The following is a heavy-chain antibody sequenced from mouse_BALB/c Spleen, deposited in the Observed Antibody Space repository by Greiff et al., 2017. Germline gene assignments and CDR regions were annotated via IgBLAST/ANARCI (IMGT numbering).Heavy chain of an antibody. Sequence: QVQLQQPGAELVKPGASVKLSCKASGYTFTSYWMHWVKLRPGQGFEWIGEINPSNGGTNYNEKFKGKATFTADTSSNTAYMQLSSLTSEDSAVYYCARATMITTTGFAYWGQGTLVTVSA. CDR3: ARATMITTTGFAY. V-gene: IGHV1S81*02. D-gene: IGHD2-4*01. CDR2: INPSNGGT. CDR1: GYTFTSYW. J-gene: IGHJ3*01.